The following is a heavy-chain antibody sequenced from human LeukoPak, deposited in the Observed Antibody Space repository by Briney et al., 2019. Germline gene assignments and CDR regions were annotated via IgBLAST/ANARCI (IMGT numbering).Heavy chain of an antibody. CDR3: AGWSGDPWSH. Sequence: GGSLRLSCAASGFTFRSHWRYWVRQAPGKGLVWISQINPDGSRTTYADSVKGRFSISRDNAKNTLYLQMNSLRAEDTAVYYCAGWSGDPWSHWGQGTLVTVSS. V-gene: IGHV3-74*01. CDR1: GFTFRSHW. D-gene: IGHD3-10*01. J-gene: IGHJ4*02. CDR2: INPDGSRT.